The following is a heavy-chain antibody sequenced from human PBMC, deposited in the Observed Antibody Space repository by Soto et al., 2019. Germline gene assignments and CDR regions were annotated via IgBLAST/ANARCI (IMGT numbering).Heavy chain of an antibody. Sequence: ESGPTLVNPTETLTLTCTVSGFSLSNARMGVSWIRQPPGKALEWLAHIFSNDEKSYSTSLKSRLTISKDTSKSQVVLTMTNMDPVDTATYYCARIVRFIYYDSSGYLYYFDYWGQGTLVTVSS. D-gene: IGHD3-22*01. V-gene: IGHV2-26*01. J-gene: IGHJ4*02. CDR3: ARIVRFIYYDSSGYLYYFDY. CDR2: IFSNDEK. CDR1: GFSLSNARMG.